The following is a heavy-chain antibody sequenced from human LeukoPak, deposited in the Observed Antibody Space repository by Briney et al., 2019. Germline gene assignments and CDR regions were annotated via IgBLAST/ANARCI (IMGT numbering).Heavy chain of an antibody. Sequence: PSETLSLTCTVSGGSISSSSYYWGWIRQPPGKGLEWIGSIYYSGSTYYNPSLKSRVTISVDTSKNQFSLKLSSVTAADTAVYYCARRVVGATTNWFDPWGQGTLVTVS. V-gene: IGHV4-39*01. CDR1: GGSISSSSYY. CDR2: IYYSGST. CDR3: ARRVVGATTNWFDP. J-gene: IGHJ5*02. D-gene: IGHD1-26*01.